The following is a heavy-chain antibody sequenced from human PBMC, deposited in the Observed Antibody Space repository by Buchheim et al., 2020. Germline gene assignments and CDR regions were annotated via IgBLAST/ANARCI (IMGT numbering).Heavy chain of an antibody. CDR1: GFTFSTYW. V-gene: IGHV3-7*04. CDR2: IKQDGSET. Sequence: EVQLVESGGGLVQPGGSLRLSCAASGFTFSTYWMSWVRQAPGKGLEWVANIKQDGSETSYVDSVRGRFTISRDNAENSLYLQMNGLRAEVTAVYYCARGGYSSTWLNYWGQGTL. J-gene: IGHJ4*02. CDR3: ARGGYSSTWLNY. D-gene: IGHD6-13*01.